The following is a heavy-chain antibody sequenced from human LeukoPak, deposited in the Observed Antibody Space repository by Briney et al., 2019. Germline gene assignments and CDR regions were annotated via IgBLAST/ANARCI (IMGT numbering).Heavy chain of an antibody. CDR3: ARGIRYYDILTGHYYYYDMDV. D-gene: IGHD3-9*01. J-gene: IGHJ6*02. Sequence: KPSETLSLTCTVSGGSISSSSYYWGWIRQPPGKGLEWIGSIYYSGSTYYNPSLKSRVTISVDTSKNQFSLKLSSVTAADTAVYYCARGIRYYDILTGHYYYYDMDVWGQGTTVTVSS. V-gene: IGHV4-39*01. CDR1: GGSISSSSYY. CDR2: IYYSGST.